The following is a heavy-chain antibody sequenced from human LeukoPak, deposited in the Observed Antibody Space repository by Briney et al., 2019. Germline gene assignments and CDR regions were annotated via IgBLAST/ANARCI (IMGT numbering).Heavy chain of an antibody. CDR3: ALFEVVVGSTQDF. CDR2: IHHTGHI. D-gene: IGHD2-15*01. CDR1: GRSFSNYF. Sequence: SETLSLTCAVYGRSFSNYFWNWIRQPPGKGLEWIAEIHHTGHINYNPSLKSRVTVSVDRSKNQFPLKLTSVTAADTAVYYCALFEVVVGSTQDFWGQGTLVTVSS. V-gene: IGHV4-34*01. J-gene: IGHJ4*02.